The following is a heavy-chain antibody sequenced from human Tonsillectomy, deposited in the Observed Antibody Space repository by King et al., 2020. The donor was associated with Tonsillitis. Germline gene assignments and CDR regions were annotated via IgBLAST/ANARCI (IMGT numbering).Heavy chain of an antibody. Sequence: VQLVESGAEVKKPGESLKISCKGSGYSFTSYWIGWVRQMPGKGLEWMWIIYPGDSDTRYSPSFQGQVTFSADKSISTAYLQLSSLKASDTAMYYCARPAGYCSSTSAGCYFEYWGQGTLVTVSS. D-gene: IGHD2-2*01. CDR3: ARPAGYCSSTSAGCYFEY. CDR1: GYSFTSYW. CDR2: IYPGDSDT. V-gene: IGHV5-51*01. J-gene: IGHJ4*02.